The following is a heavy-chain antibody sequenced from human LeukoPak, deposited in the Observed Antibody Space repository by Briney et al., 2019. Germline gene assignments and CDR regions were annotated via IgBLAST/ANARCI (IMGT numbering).Heavy chain of an antibody. V-gene: IGHV4-34*01. Sequence: SETLSLTCAVYGGSFSGYYWSWIRQPPGKGLEWIGEINHSGSTNYNPSLKSRVTISVDTSKNQFSLKLSSVTAADTAVYYCARGRGVPAAPSWFDPWGQGTLVTVSS. CDR1: GGSFSGYY. CDR2: INHSGST. D-gene: IGHD2-2*01. J-gene: IGHJ5*02. CDR3: ARGRGVPAAPSWFDP.